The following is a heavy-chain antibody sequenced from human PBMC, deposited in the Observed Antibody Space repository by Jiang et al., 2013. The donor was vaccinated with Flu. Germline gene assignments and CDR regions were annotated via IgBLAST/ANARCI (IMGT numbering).Heavy chain of an antibody. Sequence: LLKPSETLSLTCAVYGGSFSGYYWSWIRQPPGKGLEWIGEINHSGSTNYNPSLKSRVTISVDTSKNQFSLKLSSVTAADTAVYYCASYCSGGSCQSRPWGQGTLVTVSS. D-gene: IGHD2-15*01. CDR1: GGSFSGYY. CDR2: INHSGST. CDR3: ASYCSGGSCQSRP. J-gene: IGHJ5*02. V-gene: IGHV4-34*01.